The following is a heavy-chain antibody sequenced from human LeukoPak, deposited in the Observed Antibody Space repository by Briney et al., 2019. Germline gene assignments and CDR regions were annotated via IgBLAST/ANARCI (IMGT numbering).Heavy chain of an antibody. V-gene: IGHV3-33*01. CDR2: TWYDGSNE. J-gene: IGHJ4*02. D-gene: IGHD2-2*01. Sequence: PGRSLRLSCVASGFSFSSYGMHWVRQAPGRGLEWVAATWYDGSNEYYADSVKGRFTISRDNSKNTLYLQMNSLRAEDTAVYYCARGTSAAVSGGFDYWGQGTLVTVSS. CDR1: GFSFSSYG. CDR3: ARGTSAAVSGGFDY.